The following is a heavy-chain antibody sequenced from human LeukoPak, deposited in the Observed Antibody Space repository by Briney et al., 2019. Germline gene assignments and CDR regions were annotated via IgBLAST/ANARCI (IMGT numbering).Heavy chain of an antibody. J-gene: IGHJ4*02. D-gene: IGHD3-10*01. CDR1: GGSFSGYY. V-gene: IGHV4-34*01. Sequence: SETLSLTCAVYGGSFSGYYWSWIRQPPGKGLEWIGEINHSGSTNYNPSLKSRVTISVDTSKNQFSLKLSSVTAADTAVYYCARAPLDYYGSGTPYYYFDYWGQGTLVTVSS. CDR3: ARAPLDYYGSGTPYYYFDY. CDR2: INHSGST.